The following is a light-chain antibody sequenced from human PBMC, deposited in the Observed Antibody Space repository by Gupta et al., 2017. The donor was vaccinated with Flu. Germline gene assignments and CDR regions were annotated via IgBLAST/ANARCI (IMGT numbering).Light chain of an antibody. V-gene: IGKV3-15*01. CDR3: QQYENWPPWT. J-gene: IGKJ1*01. CDR1: QSIRNS. CDR2: NAS. Sequence: EIVMTQSPATLSVSPGERVTLSCRASQSIRNSVVWYQQKPGQAPRVVIYNASTRPPGIPTRFSGSGSGTEFTLTISSLQSADSAVYYCQQYENWPPWTFGQGTKVEIK.